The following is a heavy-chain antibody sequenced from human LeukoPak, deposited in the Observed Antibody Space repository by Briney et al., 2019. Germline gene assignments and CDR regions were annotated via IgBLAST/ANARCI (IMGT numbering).Heavy chain of an antibody. CDR1: GYTLTELS. D-gene: IGHD4-11*01. Sequence: ASVKVSCKVSGYTLTELSMHWVRQAPGKGLEWMGGFDPEDGETIYAQKFQGRVTMTEDTSTDTAYMELSSLRSEDTAVYYCATVTKHAHYMDVWGKGTTVTVSS. J-gene: IGHJ6*03. CDR2: FDPEDGET. CDR3: ATVTKHAHYMDV. V-gene: IGHV1-24*01.